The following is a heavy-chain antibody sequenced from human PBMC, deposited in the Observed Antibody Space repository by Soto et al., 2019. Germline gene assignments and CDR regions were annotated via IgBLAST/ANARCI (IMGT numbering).Heavy chain of an antibody. J-gene: IGHJ4*02. Sequence: SETLSLTCAVYGGSFSGYYWTWIRQPPGTGLEWIGEINHSGSTNYNPSLKSRVTISVDTSKNQFSLKLTSVTAADTAVYYCARDKITGLFDYWGQGTPVTSPQ. CDR3: ARDKITGLFDY. CDR2: INHSGST. CDR1: GGSFSGYY. V-gene: IGHV4-34*01. D-gene: IGHD2-8*02.